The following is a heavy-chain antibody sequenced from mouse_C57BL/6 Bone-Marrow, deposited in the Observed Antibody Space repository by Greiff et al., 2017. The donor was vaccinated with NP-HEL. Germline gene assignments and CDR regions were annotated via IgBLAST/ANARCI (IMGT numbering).Heavy chain of an antibody. J-gene: IGHJ1*03. CDR2: INPDSSTI. Sequence: EVKVVESGGGLVQPGGSLKLSCAASGIDFSRYWMSWVRRAPGKGLEWIGEINPDSSTINYAPSLKDKFIISRDNAKNTLYLQMSKVRSEDTALYYCARDPFITTVVPWYFDVWGTGTTVTVSS. V-gene: IGHV4-1*01. D-gene: IGHD1-1*01. CDR1: GIDFSRYW. CDR3: ARDPFITTVVPWYFDV.